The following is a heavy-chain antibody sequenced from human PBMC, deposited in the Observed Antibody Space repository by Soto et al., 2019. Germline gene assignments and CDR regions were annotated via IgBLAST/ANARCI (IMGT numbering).Heavy chain of an antibody. Sequence: PSETLSLTCTVSGGSISSYYWSWIRQPPGKGLEWIGYIYYSGSTNYNPSLKSRVTISVDTSKNQFSLKLSSVTAADTAVYYCARGLQMYYDDSSGYHFDYWGQGTLVTVS. J-gene: IGHJ4*02. D-gene: IGHD3-22*01. CDR3: ARGLQMYYDDSSGYHFDY. CDR1: GGSISSYY. V-gene: IGHV4-59*01. CDR2: IYYSGST.